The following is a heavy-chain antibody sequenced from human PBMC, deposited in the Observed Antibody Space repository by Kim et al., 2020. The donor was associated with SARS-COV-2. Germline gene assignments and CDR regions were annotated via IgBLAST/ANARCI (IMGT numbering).Heavy chain of an antibody. D-gene: IGHD4-17*01. V-gene: IGHV1-69*01. CDR3: ARTLTDYGDYYFDY. J-gene: IGHJ4*02. Sequence: ATKFQSDVTITADESTSTAYMKLSSLRSEHTAVYYCARTLTDYGDYYFDYWGQGTLVTVSS.